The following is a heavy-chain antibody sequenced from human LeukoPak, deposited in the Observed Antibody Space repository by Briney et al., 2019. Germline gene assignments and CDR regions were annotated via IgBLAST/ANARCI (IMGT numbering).Heavy chain of an antibody. J-gene: IGHJ4*02. CDR2: IWFDGSIR. D-gene: IGHD3-10*01. V-gene: IGHV3-33*01. Sequence: GGSLRLSCAASGFSFSTYVMHWVRQAPGKGLEWVAVIWFDGSIRYYADSVKGRFIISRDNSKDTLYLQMDSLRAEDTALYHCARASGSYDYWGQGTLVTVSS. CDR3: ARASGSYDY. CDR1: GFSFSTYV.